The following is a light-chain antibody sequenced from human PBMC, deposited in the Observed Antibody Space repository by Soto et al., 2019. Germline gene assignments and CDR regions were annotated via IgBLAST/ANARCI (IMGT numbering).Light chain of an antibody. CDR2: SAS. V-gene: IGKV1D-12*01. CDR1: QGISSW. CDR3: QHAHSFPLT. Sequence: DIQMTQSPSSVSSSVGERVTITCRASQGISSWFAGYQQQPAKAATLLIYSASTLPSSGLSRFSGSGSGTDFTLTSSSLQPEDYATYYCQHAHSFPLTFGGGTKVEIK. J-gene: IGKJ4*01.